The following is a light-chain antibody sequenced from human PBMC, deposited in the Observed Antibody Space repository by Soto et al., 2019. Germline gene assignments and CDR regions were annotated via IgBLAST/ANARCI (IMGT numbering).Light chain of an antibody. CDR1: QTISRW. CDR3: HSRA. V-gene: IGKV1-5*01. CDR2: DAS. J-gene: IGKJ5*01. Sequence: DIQLTQTPSTLSASVGYDVTITCRSSQTISRWLAWYQQKPGRAPKLLIYDASTLESGVPSRFSGTGSETEFTLTISRLQPDDFATYFCHSRAFGQGTRLEI.